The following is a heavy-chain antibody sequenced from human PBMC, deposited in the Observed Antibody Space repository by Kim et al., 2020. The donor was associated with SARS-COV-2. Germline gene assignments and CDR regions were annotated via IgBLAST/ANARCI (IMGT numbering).Heavy chain of an antibody. J-gene: IGHJ5*02. D-gene: IGHD1-26*01. V-gene: IGHV3-30*04. CDR3: ARDREVGATGWFDP. CDR2: ISYDGSNK. Sequence: GGSLRLSCAASGFTFSSYAMHWVRQAPGKGLEWVAVISYDGSNKYYADSVKGRFTISRDNSKNTLYLQMNSLRAEDTAVYYCARDREVGATGWFDPWGQG. CDR1: GFTFSSYA.